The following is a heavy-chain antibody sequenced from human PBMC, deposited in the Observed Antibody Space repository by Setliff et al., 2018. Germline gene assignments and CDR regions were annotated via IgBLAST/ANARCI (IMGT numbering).Heavy chain of an antibody. Sequence: GASVKVSCKASGYTFTGYYMHWVRQAPGQGLEWMGWINPNSGGTNYAQKLQGRFTMTRDTSISTAYMELSRLRSDDTAVYYCAREIRGGVPAAPRYYGMDVWGQGTTVTVSS. CDR3: AREIRGGVPAAPRYYGMDV. CDR1: GYTFTGYY. V-gene: IGHV1-2*02. CDR2: INPNSGGT. D-gene: IGHD2-2*01. J-gene: IGHJ6*02.